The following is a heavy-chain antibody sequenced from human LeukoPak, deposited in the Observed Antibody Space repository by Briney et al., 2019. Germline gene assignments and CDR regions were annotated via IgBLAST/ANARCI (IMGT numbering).Heavy chain of an antibody. CDR2: IYYGGST. J-gene: IGHJ4*02. V-gene: IGHV4-59*08. D-gene: IGHD3-22*01. CDR3: ARSGGGYYDSSGCYRYFYY. Sequence: PSETLSLTCTVSGGSISSYYWSWLRQPPGKGLEWIGYIYYGGSTNYNPSLKSRVTISVDTSQNQFSLKLSSVTAADTAVYYCARSGGGYYDSSGCYRYFYYCGQETLVTASP. CDR1: GGSISSYY.